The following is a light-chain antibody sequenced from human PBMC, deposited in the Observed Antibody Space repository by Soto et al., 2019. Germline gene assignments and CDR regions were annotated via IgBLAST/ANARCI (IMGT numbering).Light chain of an antibody. J-gene: IGKJ2*01. CDR1: QNIGRW. CDR2: DAS. V-gene: IGKV1-5*01. Sequence: DIQMTQSPSSLSASVGDRVTITCRASQNIGRWLAWYQRKPGKAPDLLISDASSLESGVPSRFSGSGSGTEFSLTISSLQPDDVATYYCQQYKSYSPYTFGQGTKVDIK. CDR3: QQYKSYSPYT.